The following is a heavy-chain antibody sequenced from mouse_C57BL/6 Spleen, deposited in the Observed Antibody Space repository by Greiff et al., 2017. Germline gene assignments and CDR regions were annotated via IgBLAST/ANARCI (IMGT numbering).Heavy chain of an antibody. V-gene: IGHV6-3*01. CDR2: IRLKSDNYAT. J-gene: IGHJ2*01. CDR3: TGGVDGFRYYFDY. Sequence: EVMLVESGGGLVQPGGSMKLSCVASGFTFSNYWMNWVRQSPEKGLEWVAQIRLKSDNYATHYAESVKGRFTISRDDSKSSVYLQMNNLRAEDTGIYYCTGGVDGFRYYFDYWGQGTTLTVSS. CDR1: GFTFSNYW. D-gene: IGHD2-3*01.